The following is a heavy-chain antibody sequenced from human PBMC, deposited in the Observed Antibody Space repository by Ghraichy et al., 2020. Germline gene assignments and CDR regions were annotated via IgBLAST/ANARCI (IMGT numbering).Heavy chain of an antibody. V-gene: IGHV1-2*02. CDR2: INPNSGVT. J-gene: IGHJ4*02. D-gene: IGHD3-22*01. CDR3: ARVNSGYYYACDY. CDR1: GYTFTGDD. Sequence: ASVKVSCKTSGYTFTGDDMHWVRQAPGQGLEWMGWINPNSGVTNYAQKFQGRVTMTRDTSITTAYMELSRLRSDDTAVYYCARVNSGYYYACDYWGQGTLVTVSS.